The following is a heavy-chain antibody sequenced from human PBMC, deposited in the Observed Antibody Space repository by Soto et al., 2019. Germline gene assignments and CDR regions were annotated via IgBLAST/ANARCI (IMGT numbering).Heavy chain of an antibody. V-gene: IGHV3-30*18. D-gene: IGHD4-17*01. CDR1: GFTFSSYG. CDR3: AKPPDYGDYGGDSYFDY. Sequence: GGSLRLSCAASGFTFSSYGMHWVRQAPGKGLEWVAVISYDGSNKYYADSVKGRFTISRDNSKNTLYLQMNSLRAEDTAVYYCAKPPDYGDYGGDSYFDYWGQGTLVTVSS. CDR2: ISYDGSNK. J-gene: IGHJ4*02.